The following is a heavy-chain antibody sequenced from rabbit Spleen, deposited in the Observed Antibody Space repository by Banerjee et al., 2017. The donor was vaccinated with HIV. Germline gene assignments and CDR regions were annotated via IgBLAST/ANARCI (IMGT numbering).Heavy chain of an antibody. Sequence: QEQLVESGGGLVQPGGSLTLTCKASGFDLSSYWMCWVRQAPGKGLEWIACIEGGSSAFSYFASWAKGRFTISKTSSTTVTLQMTSLTAADTATYFCARDSGSSFSSYGMDLWGPGTLVTVS. J-gene: IGHJ6*01. CDR2: IEGGSSAFS. CDR3: ARDSGSSFSSYGMDL. V-gene: IGHV1S45*01. D-gene: IGHD8-1*01. CDR1: GFDLSSYW.